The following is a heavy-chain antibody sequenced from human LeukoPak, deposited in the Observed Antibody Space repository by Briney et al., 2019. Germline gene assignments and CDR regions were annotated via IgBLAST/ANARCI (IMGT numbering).Heavy chain of an antibody. V-gene: IGHV4-59*11. D-gene: IGHD2-2*02. CDR3: ARGVVPAAILDYYYYYYMDV. J-gene: IGHJ6*03. Sequence: SETLSLTCTVSGGSISSHYWSWIRQPPGKGLEWIGYIYYSGSTNYNPSLKSRVTISVDTSKNQFSLKLSSVTTADTAVYYCARGVVPAAILDYYYYYYMDVWGKGTTVTVSS. CDR1: GGSISSHY. CDR2: IYYSGST.